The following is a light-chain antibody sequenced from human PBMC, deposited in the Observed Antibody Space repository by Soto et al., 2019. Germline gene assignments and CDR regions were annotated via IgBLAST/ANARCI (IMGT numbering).Light chain of an antibody. J-gene: IGKJ1*01. CDR1: QTISSW. V-gene: IGKV1-5*03. Sequence: DIQMNQSPSTLSGSVGDRVTITCRASQTISSWLAWYQQKPGKAPKLLIYKASTLKSGVPSRFSGSGSGTDFTLTISSLQPEDFATYYCQQSYSTPRTFGQGTKVDI. CDR3: QQSYSTPRT. CDR2: KAS.